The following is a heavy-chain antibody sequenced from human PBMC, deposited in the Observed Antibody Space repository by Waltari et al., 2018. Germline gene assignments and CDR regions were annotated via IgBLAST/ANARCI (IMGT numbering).Heavy chain of an antibody. D-gene: IGHD1-26*01. CDR1: GFTFSSYA. J-gene: IGHJ5*02. V-gene: IGHV3-23*01. Sequence: EVQLLESGGGLVQPGGSLRLSCAASGFTFSSYAMSWVRPAPGKGLEWVSAISGSGGSTYYADSVKGRFTISRDNSKNTLYLQMNSLRAEDTAVYYCAKASEVETYSDSSAWFDPWGQGTLVTVSS. CDR2: ISGSGGST. CDR3: AKASEVETYSDSSAWFDP.